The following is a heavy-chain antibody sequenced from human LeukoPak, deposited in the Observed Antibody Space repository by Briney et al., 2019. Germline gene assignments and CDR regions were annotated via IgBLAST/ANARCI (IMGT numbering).Heavy chain of an antibody. V-gene: IGHV4-39*01. Sequence: PSETLSLTCTVSGGSISSSSYYWGWIRQPPGKGLEWIGSIYYSGSTYYNPSRTSRVTISVDTSKNQFYLKLSSVTAADTAVYYCARHVDGYSSGWGYYYYYMDVWGKGTTVTVSS. CDR3: ARHVDGYSSGWGYYYYYMDV. D-gene: IGHD6-25*01. CDR2: IYYSGST. CDR1: GGSISSSSYY. J-gene: IGHJ6*03.